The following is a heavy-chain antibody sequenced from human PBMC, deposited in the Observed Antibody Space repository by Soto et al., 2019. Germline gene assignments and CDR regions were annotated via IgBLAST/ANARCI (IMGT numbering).Heavy chain of an antibody. CDR3: TTDYDILTIRWNAFEI. D-gene: IGHD3-9*01. Sequence: EVQLVESGGGLVKPGGSLRLSCAASGLTFSYAWMTWVRQAPGKGLEWVGRIKSKTNGGTTDYAAPVKGRFTISRDDSKNTLYLELNSLKTEDTAVYYCTTDYDILTIRWNAFEIWCQGTMVTVSS. J-gene: IGHJ3*02. CDR1: GLTFSYAW. CDR2: IKSKTNGGTT. V-gene: IGHV3-15*07.